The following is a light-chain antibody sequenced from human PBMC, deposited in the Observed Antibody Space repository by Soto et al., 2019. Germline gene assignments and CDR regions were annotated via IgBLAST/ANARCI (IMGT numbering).Light chain of an antibody. CDR2: DAS. J-gene: IGKJ4*01. CDR3: QQRSNWPLT. CDR1: RSVSTY. Sequence: EIVLTQSPATLSLSPGERATLSCRASRSVSTYLAWYQQKPGQAPRLLIYDASNRATGIPARFSGRGSGTDFTLTISSLEPEDFAVYSCQQRSNWPLTFGGGTKVEIK. V-gene: IGKV3-11*01.